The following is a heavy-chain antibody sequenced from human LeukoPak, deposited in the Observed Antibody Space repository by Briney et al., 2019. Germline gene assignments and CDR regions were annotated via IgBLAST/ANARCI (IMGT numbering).Heavy chain of an antibody. CDR2: IYTSGST. CDR3: ARPLRQTHYYYMDV. V-gene: IGHV4-61*02. J-gene: IGHJ6*03. Sequence: SETLSLTCTVSGGSISSGSYYWSWIRQPAGKGLEWIGRIYTSGSTNYNPSLKSRVTISVDTSKNQFSLKLSSVTAADTAVYYCARPLRQTHYYYMDVWGKGTTVTVSS. D-gene: IGHD3-3*01. CDR1: GGSISSGSYY.